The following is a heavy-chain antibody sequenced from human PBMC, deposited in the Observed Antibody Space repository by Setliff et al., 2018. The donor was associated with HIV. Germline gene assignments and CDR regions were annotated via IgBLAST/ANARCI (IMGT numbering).Heavy chain of an antibody. CDR1: GGSISSSSYY. V-gene: IGHV4-39*07. CDR2: IPHNGGT. J-gene: IGHJ4*02. CDR3: ARYSTLTTNFDY. Sequence: SETLSLTCTVSGGSISSSSYYWGWIRQPPGKGLEWIATIPHNGGTYYNPDPSLTGRVTISVDTSKNQFSLKLAFVTAADTAVYYCARYSTLTTNFDYWGQGTLVTVSS. D-gene: IGHD4-17*01.